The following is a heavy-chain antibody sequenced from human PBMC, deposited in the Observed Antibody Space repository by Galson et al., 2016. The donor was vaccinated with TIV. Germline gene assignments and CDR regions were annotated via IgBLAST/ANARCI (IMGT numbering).Heavy chain of an antibody. CDR3: ARRGNYFSDAFDI. CDR1: GFTFSSYS. CDR2: ISTTSNYI. D-gene: IGHD1-7*01. V-gene: IGHV3-21*01. Sequence: SLRLSCAVSGFTFSSYSMNWVRQAPGKGLEWVASISTTSNYIYYADSVKGRFTISRDNAEDSLYLQINSLGAEDTALYYCARRGNYFSDAFDIWGQGTMVTVSS. J-gene: IGHJ3*02.